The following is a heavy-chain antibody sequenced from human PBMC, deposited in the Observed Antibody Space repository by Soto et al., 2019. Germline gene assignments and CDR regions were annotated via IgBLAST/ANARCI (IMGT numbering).Heavy chain of an antibody. Sequence: PWGSLSLSCAPSGFTFSDYYMSWIRQAPGKGLEWVSYITSSGRTIFYADSVKGRFTISRDNAKNSLYLQMNSLRAEDTAVYYCARGGGYGGQYYYGMDVWGQGTTVTVSS. J-gene: IGHJ6*02. CDR3: ARGGGYGGQYYYGMDV. V-gene: IGHV3-11*01. CDR2: ITSSGRTI. D-gene: IGHD3-16*01. CDR1: GFTFSDYY.